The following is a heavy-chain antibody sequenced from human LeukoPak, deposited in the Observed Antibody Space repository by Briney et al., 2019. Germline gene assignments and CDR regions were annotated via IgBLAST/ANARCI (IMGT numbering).Heavy chain of an antibody. V-gene: IGHV3-23*01. CDR1: GFTFDDYA. J-gene: IGHJ4*02. Sequence: GRSLRLSCAASGFTFDDYAMHWVRQAPGKGLEWVSAISGSGGSTYYADSVKGRLTISRDNSKNTLYLQMNSLRAEDTAVYYCANGRMVHYWGQGTLITVSS. CDR2: ISGSGGST. D-gene: IGHD3-10*01. CDR3: ANGRMVHY.